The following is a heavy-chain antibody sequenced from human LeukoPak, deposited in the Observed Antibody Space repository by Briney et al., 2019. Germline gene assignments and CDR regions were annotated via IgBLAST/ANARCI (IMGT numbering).Heavy chain of an antibody. D-gene: IGHD2-15*01. J-gene: IGHJ4*02. CDR3: ATQTLGYCSGGSCDSSGYFDY. Sequence: SETLSLTCTVSGSSISSSSYYWGWIRQPPGKGLEWIGSIYYSGSTYYNPSLKSRVTISVDTSKNQFSLKLSSVTAADTAVYYCATQTLGYCSGGSCDSSGYFDYWGQGTLVTVSS. V-gene: IGHV4-39*01. CDR2: IYYSGST. CDR1: GSSISSSSYY.